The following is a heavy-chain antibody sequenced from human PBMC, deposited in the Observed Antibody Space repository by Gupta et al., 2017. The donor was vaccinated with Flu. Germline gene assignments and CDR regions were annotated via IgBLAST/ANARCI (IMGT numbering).Heavy chain of an antibody. J-gene: IGHJ4*02. CDR3: ARDRGGTDHFDD. CDR1: SINGCH. CDR2: NYTSGST. Sequence: SINGCHWGWVRQPAGKGLGWIGRNYTSGSTNYNPSLKSRVTMSIDTSKNQFSLKVGSVTATDTAGYFCARDRGGTDHFDDWGPGTQVTVSS. D-gene: IGHD3-3*01. V-gene: IGHV4-4*07.